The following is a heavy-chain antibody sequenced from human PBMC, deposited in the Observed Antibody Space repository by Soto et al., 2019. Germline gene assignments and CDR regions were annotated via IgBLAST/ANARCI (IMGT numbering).Heavy chain of an antibody. J-gene: IGHJ4*02. V-gene: IGHV4-59*08. CDR1: GGSISSYY. D-gene: IGHD3-16*01. CDR3: ARHWGFWADF. CDR2: IYYSGST. Sequence: SETLSLTCTVSGGSISSYYWSWIRQPPGKGLEWIGYIYYSGSTNYNPSLKSRVTISADTSKNQFSLKLSSVTAADTAVYYCARHWGFWADFWGQGTLVTVSS.